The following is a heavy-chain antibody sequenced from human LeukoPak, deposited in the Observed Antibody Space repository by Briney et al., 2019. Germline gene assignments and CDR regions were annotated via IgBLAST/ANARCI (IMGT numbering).Heavy chain of an antibody. D-gene: IGHD3/OR15-3a*01. CDR2: ISSDGNTI. CDR1: GFTFSDYE. Sequence: PGGSLSVSCTASGFTFSDYEMDWVRQAPGKGLEWISYISSDGNTIYYAGSVKGRFTISGDNAKNSLYLQMNSLRAEDTAIYYCARAIYHLDFWGEGTLVTVSS. CDR3: ARAIYHLDF. J-gene: IGHJ4*02. V-gene: IGHV3-48*03.